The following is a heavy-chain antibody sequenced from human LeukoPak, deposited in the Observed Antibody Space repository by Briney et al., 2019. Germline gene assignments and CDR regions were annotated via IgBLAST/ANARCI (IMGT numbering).Heavy chain of an antibody. CDR2: ISSSGSTI. J-gene: IGHJ4*02. Sequence: GGSLRLSCAASGFTFSSYEMNWVRQAPGKGLEWVSYISSSGSTIYYADSVKGRFTISRDNAKNSQYLQMNSLRAEDTAVYYCARGHCSGGSCYFDYWGQGTLVTVSS. CDR3: ARGHCSGGSCYFDY. V-gene: IGHV3-48*03. D-gene: IGHD2-15*01. CDR1: GFTFSSYE.